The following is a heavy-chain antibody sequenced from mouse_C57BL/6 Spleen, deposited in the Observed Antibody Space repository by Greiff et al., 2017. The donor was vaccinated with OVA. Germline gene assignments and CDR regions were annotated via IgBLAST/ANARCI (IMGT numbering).Heavy chain of an antibody. D-gene: IGHD2-2*01. CDR3: AREIGYDGPWFAY. V-gene: IGHV1-52*01. Sequence: QVQLQQPGAELVRPGSSVKLSCKASGYTFTSYWMHWVKQRPIQGLEWIGNIDPSDSETHYNQKFKDKATLTVDKSSSTAYMQLSSLTSEDSAVDYCAREIGYDGPWFAYWGQGTLVTVSA. CDR1: GYTFTSYW. J-gene: IGHJ3*01. CDR2: IDPSDSET.